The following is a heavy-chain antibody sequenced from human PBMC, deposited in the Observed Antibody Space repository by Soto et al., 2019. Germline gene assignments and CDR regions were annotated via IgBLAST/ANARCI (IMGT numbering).Heavy chain of an antibody. CDR1: GGSIRSGGYS. Sequence: LSLTCAGSGGSIRSGGYSWSWIRQPPGKGLEWIGYIYHSGSTYYNPSLKSRVTISVDRSKNQSSLKLSSVTAADTAVYYCARVRTEDCSGGSCYFPYYFDYWGQGTLVTVSS. CDR2: IYHSGST. V-gene: IGHV4-30-2*01. D-gene: IGHD2-15*01. J-gene: IGHJ4*02. CDR3: ARVRTEDCSGGSCYFPYYFDY.